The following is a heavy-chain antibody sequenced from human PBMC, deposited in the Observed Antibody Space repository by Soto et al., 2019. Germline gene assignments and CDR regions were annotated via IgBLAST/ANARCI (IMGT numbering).Heavy chain of an antibody. Sequence: PSETLSLTCTVSGGSISSSSYYWGWIRQPPGKGLEWIGSIYYSGSTYYNPSLKSRVTISVDTSKNQFSLKLSSVTAADTAVYYCARHDYDVATITGGGTAMVSYYYYDMDVWGQGTTVTVSS. CDR1: GGSISSSSYY. J-gene: IGHJ6*02. CDR3: ARHDYDVATITGGGTAMVSYYYYDMDV. D-gene: IGHD5-18*01. CDR2: IYYSGST. V-gene: IGHV4-39*01.